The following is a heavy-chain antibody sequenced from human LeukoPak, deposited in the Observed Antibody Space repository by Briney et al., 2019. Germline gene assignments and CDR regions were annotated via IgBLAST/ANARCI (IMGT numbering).Heavy chain of an antibody. Sequence: GASLRLSCAASGFTFSRYAVGWVRQVPGKGLEWVSAISGSGGITYYADSVKGRFTISRDNSKNTLYLQVNSLRAEGTAIYYCAKAQVPESYGSGSYYVGFDYWGQGTLVTVSS. V-gene: IGHV3-23*01. CDR1: GFTFSRYA. CDR3: AKAQVPESYGSGSYYVGFDY. J-gene: IGHJ4*02. D-gene: IGHD3-10*01. CDR2: ISGSGGIT.